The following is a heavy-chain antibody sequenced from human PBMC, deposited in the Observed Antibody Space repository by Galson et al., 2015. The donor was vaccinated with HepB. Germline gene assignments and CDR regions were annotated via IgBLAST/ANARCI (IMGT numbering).Heavy chain of an antibody. CDR2: ISSSSSHT. CDR3: VRDRQPGYSSRRASYFYGLDI. V-gene: IGHV3-11*06. CDR1: GFFFSDYY. J-gene: IGHJ6*02. Sequence: SLRLSCAASGFFFSDYYMTWIRQAPGKGLEWVSYISSSSSHTNYADSVKGRFTISRDNGKNSLYLQMNSLRAEDTAVYYCVRDRQPGYSSRRASYFYGLDIWGQGTTVTVSS. D-gene: IGHD6-19*01.